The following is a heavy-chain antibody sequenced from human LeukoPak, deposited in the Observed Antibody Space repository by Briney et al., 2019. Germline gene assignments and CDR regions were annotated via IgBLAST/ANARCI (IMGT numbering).Heavy chain of an antibody. D-gene: IGHD3-22*01. J-gene: IGHJ5*02. CDR2: ISGSGGST. CDR1: GFTFSSYG. CDR3: AKDYYDSSGYPSWFDP. Sequence: GGSLRLSCAASGFTFSSYGMSWVRQAPGKGLEWVSAISGSGGSTYYADSVKGRFTISRDNSKNTLYLQMNSLRAEDTAVYYCAKDYYDSSGYPSWFDPWGQGTLVTVSS. V-gene: IGHV3-23*01.